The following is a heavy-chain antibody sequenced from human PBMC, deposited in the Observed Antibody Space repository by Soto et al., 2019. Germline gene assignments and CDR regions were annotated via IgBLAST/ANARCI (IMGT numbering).Heavy chain of an antibody. D-gene: IGHD6-19*01. CDR3: AKGYEVSPPVASAWYSNYFYGVDV. V-gene: IGHV3-30*18. CDR2: ISYDGSEK. J-gene: IGHJ6*02. Sequence: QVALVESGGGVVRPGRSLRLSCGASGFSFSKDGMHWVRQAPGEGLEWLSLISYDGSEKWYAESVKGRFTISRDNSKNTLYLQMNSLRGDDTAVYFCAKGYEVSPPVASAWYSNYFYGVDVWGRGPTVTVSS. CDR1: GFSFSKDG.